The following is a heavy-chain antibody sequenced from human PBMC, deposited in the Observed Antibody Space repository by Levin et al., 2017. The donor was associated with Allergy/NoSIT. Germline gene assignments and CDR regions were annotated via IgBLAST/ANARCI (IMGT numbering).Heavy chain of an antibody. CDR3: ARGWRDYVFIAY. J-gene: IGHJ4*02. CDR2: INQDGNEK. CDR1: GFTFSNYF. V-gene: IGHV3-7*01. D-gene: IGHD4-17*01. Sequence: GESLKISCAASGFTFSNYFMSWVRQCPGKGLEWVANINQDGNEKYYVDSLKGRFTISRDNAKNSLYLQMNSLTAEDTAVYYCARGWRDYVFIAYWGQGTLVSVSS.